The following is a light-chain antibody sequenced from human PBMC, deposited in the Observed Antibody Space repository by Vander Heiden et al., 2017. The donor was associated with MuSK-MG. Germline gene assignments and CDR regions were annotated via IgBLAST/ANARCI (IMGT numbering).Light chain of an antibody. J-gene: IGLJ2*01. CDR1: KLGDKY. Sequence: SYALTPPPSVSVSPGQTASITCSGDKLGDKYACWYQQKPGQSPVLVIYQDSKRPSGIPERFSGSNSGNTATLTISGTQAMDEADYYCQAWDSSTAAVFGGGTKLTVL. V-gene: IGLV3-1*01. CDR2: QDS. CDR3: QAWDSSTAAV.